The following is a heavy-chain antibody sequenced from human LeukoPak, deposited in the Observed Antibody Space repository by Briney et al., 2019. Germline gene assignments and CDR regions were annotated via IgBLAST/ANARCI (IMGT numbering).Heavy chain of an antibody. D-gene: IGHD3-10*01. J-gene: IGHJ4*02. CDR1: GYSINSAYY. CDR2: IYYSGGT. CDR3: RSTYYYGSGSYYTIDY. V-gene: IGHV4-38-2*02. Sequence: SETLSLTCTVSGYSINSAYYWGWIRQPPGKGLEWIGSIYYSGGTYYNPSLKSRVTISVDTSKNQFSLKLSSVTAADTAVYYCRSTYYYGSGSYYTIDYWGQGTLVTVSS.